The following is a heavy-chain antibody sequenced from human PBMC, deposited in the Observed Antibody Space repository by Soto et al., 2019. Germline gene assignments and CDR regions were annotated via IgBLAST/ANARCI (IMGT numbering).Heavy chain of an antibody. CDR2: ISAYNGNT. Sequence: ASVKVSCKASGYTFTSYGISWVRQAPGQGLEWMGWISAYNGNTNYAQKLQGRVTMTTDTSTSTAYMELRSLRSDDTAVYYCAIDRGGQQLVPFDYCSQGTPVTVSA. J-gene: IGHJ4*02. CDR1: GYTFTSYG. V-gene: IGHV1-18*01. CDR3: AIDRGGQQLVPFDY. D-gene: IGHD6-13*01.